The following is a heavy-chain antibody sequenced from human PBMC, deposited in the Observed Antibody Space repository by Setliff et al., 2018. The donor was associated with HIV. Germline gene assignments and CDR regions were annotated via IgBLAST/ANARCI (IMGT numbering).Heavy chain of an antibody. CDR1: GYTFTSYY. V-gene: IGHV7-4-1*02. Sequence: ASVKVSCKASGYTFTSYYIHWVRQAPGQGLEWMGWINTKTGKPTYAQGFTGRFVFPLDTSVSTAYLQITSLKTEDTAVYYCARDGRGYSGYVDPNYFDYWGQGTPVTVSS. CDR2: INTKTGKP. J-gene: IGHJ4*02. D-gene: IGHD5-12*01. CDR3: ARDGRGYSGYVDPNYFDY.